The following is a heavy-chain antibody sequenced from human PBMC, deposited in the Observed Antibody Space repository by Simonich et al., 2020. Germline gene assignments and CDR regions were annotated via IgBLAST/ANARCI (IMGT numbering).Heavy chain of an antibody. CDR2: ISSSSSYI. CDR3: ARANERDY. D-gene: IGHD1-1*01. J-gene: IGHJ4*02. CDR1: GFTFSSYS. V-gene: IGHV3-21*01. Sequence: EVQLVESGGGLVKPGGSLRLSCAASGFTFSSYSMNWVRQAPGNGLEWVSYISSSSSYIYYANSVKGRCTISRDNAKNSRYLQMNSLRAEDTAVYYCARANERDYWGQGTLVTVSS.